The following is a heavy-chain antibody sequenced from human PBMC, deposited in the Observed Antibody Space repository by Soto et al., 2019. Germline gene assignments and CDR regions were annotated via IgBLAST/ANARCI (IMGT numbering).Heavy chain of an antibody. D-gene: IGHD2-21*01. CDR1: GAALNSGNYY. Sequence: SETLSLTCSVSGAALNSGNYYWGWIRQVPGKGLEWIGHIYVTGAVDYNPSLRDRITISQDTSERQFSLNLRLVTAADTAVYYCARLRIATNNYKWFDPWGQGTLVTVSS. V-gene: IGHV4-31*03. CDR3: ARLRIATNNYKWFDP. CDR2: IYVTGAV. J-gene: IGHJ5*02.